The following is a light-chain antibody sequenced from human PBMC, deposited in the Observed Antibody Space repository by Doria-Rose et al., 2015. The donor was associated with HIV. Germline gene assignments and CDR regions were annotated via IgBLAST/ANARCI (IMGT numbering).Light chain of an antibody. Sequence: EIELTQSPGTLSLSPGERATLSCRGSQSFSSSYLAWYQQKPGQAPSLLIYDGSTRATGIPDRFSASGSGTDFTLTINRLEPEDFALYYCHQYGTSWTFGQGTKVEI. CDR3: HQYGTSWT. J-gene: IGKJ1*01. CDR1: QSFSSSY. CDR2: DGS. V-gene: IGKV3-20*01.